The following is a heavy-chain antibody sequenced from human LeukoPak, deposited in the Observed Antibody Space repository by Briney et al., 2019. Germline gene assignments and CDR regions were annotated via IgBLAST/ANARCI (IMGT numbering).Heavy chain of an antibody. CDR3: ARPVGYCSSTSCPPAY. V-gene: IGHV3-48*01. D-gene: IGHD2-2*01. Sequence: AGGSLRLSCAASGFTFGGYSMIWVRQAPGKGLEWVSYISSSSDSTYYADSVKGRFTISRDNSKNSLYLQMNSLRAEDTAMYCCARPVGYCSSTSCPPAYWGQGTLVTVSS. CDR2: ISSSSDST. CDR1: GFTFGGYS. J-gene: IGHJ4*02.